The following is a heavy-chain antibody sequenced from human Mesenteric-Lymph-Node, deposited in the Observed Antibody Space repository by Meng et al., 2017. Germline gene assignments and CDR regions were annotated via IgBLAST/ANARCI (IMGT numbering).Heavy chain of an antibody. Sequence: SVKVSCKASGGTFSSYTISWVRQAPGQGLEWMGRIIPILGIANYAQKFQGRVTITADKSTSTAYMELSSLRSEDTAVYYCARDRHYYGSGSYSSDYWGQGTLVTVSS. CDR1: GGTFSSYT. CDR2: IIPILGIA. J-gene: IGHJ4*02. V-gene: IGHV1-69*04. D-gene: IGHD3-10*01. CDR3: ARDRHYYGSGSYSSDY.